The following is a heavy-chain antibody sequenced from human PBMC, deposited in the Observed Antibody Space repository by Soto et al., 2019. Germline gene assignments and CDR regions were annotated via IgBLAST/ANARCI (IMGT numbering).Heavy chain of an antibody. CDR3: ARDCSRKRWLQPLGYYYYYGMDV. V-gene: IGHV3-7*01. CDR1: GFTFSTYW. Sequence: GGSLRLSCAASGFTFSTYWMNWVRQAPGKRVEWVANIKQDASEKYYVDSVKGRCNIPRDNAKNSLYLQMNSLRAEDTAVYYCARDCSRKRWLQPLGYYYYYGMDVCGQGTTVTFSS. CDR2: IKQDASEK. D-gene: IGHD2-2*01. J-gene: IGHJ6*02.